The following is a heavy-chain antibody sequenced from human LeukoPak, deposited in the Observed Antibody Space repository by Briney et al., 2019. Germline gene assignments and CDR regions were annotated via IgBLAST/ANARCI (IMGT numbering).Heavy chain of an antibody. CDR2: IKQDGSEK. CDR1: GFTFSSYW. J-gene: IGHJ3*02. Sequence: GGSLRLSCAASGFTFSSYWMSWVRQAPGKGLEWVANIKQDGSEKYYVDSVKGRFTISGDNAKNSLYLQMNSLRAEDTAVYYCARDHMSVLRYFDWLPPPDAFDIWGQGTMVTVSS. D-gene: IGHD3-9*01. CDR3: ARDHMSVLRYFDWLPPPDAFDI. V-gene: IGHV3-7*01.